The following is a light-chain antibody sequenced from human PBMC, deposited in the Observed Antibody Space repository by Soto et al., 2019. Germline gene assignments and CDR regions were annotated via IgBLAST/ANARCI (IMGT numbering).Light chain of an antibody. J-gene: IGLJ2*01. CDR2: EVS. Sequence: QSVLTQPASVSGSLGQSITISCTGTITDVGFYNFVSWYQLVPGKPPKVIIYEVSNRSSGVSSRFSGSKSGNTASLSISGLQPEDEADYFCSSFKPGSTLIFGGGTKVTVL. CDR3: SSFKPGSTLI. CDR1: ITDVGFYNF. V-gene: IGLV2-14*01.